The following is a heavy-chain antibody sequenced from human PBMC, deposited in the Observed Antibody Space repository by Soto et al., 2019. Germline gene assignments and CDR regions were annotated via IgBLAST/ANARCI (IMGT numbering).Heavy chain of an antibody. J-gene: IGHJ4*02. Sequence: ESGGGVVQPGRSLRLSCAASGFTFSSYAMHWVRQAPGKGLEWVAVISYDGSNKYYADSVKGRFTISRDNSKNTLYLQMNSLRAEDTAVYYCARVGGGFLYYFDYWGQGTLVTVSS. CDR3: ARVGGGFLYYFDY. CDR1: GFTFSSYA. CDR2: ISYDGSNK. V-gene: IGHV3-30-3*01. D-gene: IGHD3-16*01.